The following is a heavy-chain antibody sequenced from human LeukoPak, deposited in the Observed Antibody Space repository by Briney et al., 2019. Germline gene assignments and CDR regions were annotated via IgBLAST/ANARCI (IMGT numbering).Heavy chain of an antibody. CDR2: IWYDGSNK. J-gene: IGHJ4*02. Sequence: PGGSVRLSCAASGFTFSSYGMHWVRQAPGKGLEWVAVIWYDGSNKYYADSVKGRFTISKDNSKNTLYLQMNSLRAEDTAVYYCAKDLSDYGDFPIDYWGQGTLVTVSS. V-gene: IGHV3-33*06. CDR3: AKDLSDYGDFPIDY. D-gene: IGHD4-17*01. CDR1: GFTFSSYG.